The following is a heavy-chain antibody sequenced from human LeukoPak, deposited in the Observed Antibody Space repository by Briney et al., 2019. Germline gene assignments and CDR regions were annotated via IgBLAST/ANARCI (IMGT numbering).Heavy chain of an antibody. CDR2: IRWKSGSI. J-gene: IGHJ4*02. CDR1: GVSFDEYA. D-gene: IGHD1-1*01. Sequence: SLRLSRAASGVSFDEYAMRWVRQAPGEGLEWVSGIRWKSGSIDYVDSVKGRFTLSRDNAKNSLYLQMNSLRREDTAFYYCAKGTGRYWTCFDYWGQGILVTVSS. CDR3: AKGTGRYWTCFDY. V-gene: IGHV3-9*01.